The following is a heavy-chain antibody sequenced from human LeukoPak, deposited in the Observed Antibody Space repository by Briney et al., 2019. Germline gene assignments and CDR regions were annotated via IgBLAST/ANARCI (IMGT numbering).Heavy chain of an antibody. CDR1: GYTFTSYG. J-gene: IGHJ5*02. D-gene: IGHD2-2*01. CDR3: ARDRCCSITKCYNWFDP. Sequence: GASVKVSCKASGYTFTSYGISWVRQAPGQGLEWMGWISAYNGNTNYAQKLQGRVTMTTHTSTSTAYMELRSLRSDDTAVYYCARDRCCSITKCYNWFDPWGQGTLVTVSS. CDR2: ISAYNGNT. V-gene: IGHV1-18*01.